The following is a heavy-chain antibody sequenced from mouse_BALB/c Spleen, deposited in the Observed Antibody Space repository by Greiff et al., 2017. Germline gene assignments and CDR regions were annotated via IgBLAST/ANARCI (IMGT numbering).Heavy chain of an antibody. CDR3: ARNYGNYYAMDY. Sequence: LQQPGAELVKPGASVKMSCKASGYTFTSYNMHWVKQTPGQGLEWIGAIYPGNGDTSYNQKFKGKATLTADKSSSTAYMQLSSLTSEDSAVYYCARNYGNYYAMDYWGQGTSVTVSS. V-gene: IGHV1-12*01. CDR1: GYTFTSYN. CDR2: IYPGNGDT. J-gene: IGHJ4*01. D-gene: IGHD1-2*01.